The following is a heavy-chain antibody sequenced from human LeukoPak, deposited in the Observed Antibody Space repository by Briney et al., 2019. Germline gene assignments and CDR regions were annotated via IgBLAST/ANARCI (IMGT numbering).Heavy chain of an antibody. CDR3: ARFRATVTPFDP. CDR2: ISAYNGNT. Sequence: ASVKVSCKTSGYSENFYGITWVRQVAGQGLEWMGWISAYNGNTNYAQKLQGRVTMTTDTSTSTAYMELRSLRSDDTAVYYCARFRATVTPFDPWGQGTLVTVSS. D-gene: IGHD4-17*01. CDR1: GYSENFYG. V-gene: IGHV1-18*01. J-gene: IGHJ5*02.